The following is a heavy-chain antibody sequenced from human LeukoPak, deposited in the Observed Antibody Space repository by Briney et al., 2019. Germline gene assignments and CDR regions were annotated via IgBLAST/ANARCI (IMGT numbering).Heavy chain of an antibody. CDR3: ARAYSSGWYYFDY. CDR1: GFTFSIYA. V-gene: IGHV3-30-3*01. Sequence: PGGSLRLSCAASGFTFSIYAMHWVRQAPGKGLEWVAVISYDGSNKYYADSVKGRFTISRDNSKNTLYLQMNSLRAEDTAVYYCARAYSSGWYYFDYWGQGTLVTVSS. J-gene: IGHJ4*02. D-gene: IGHD6-19*01. CDR2: ISYDGSNK.